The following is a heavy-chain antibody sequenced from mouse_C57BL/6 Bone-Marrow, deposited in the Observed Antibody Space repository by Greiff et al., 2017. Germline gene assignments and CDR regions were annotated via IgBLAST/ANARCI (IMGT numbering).Heavy chain of an antibody. J-gene: IGHJ2*01. V-gene: IGHV14-1*01. D-gene: IGHD1-1*01. CDR3: TVYYYGSSHYYFDY. Sequence: EVHLVESGAELVRPGASVKLSCTASGFNFKDYYMHWVKQRPEQGLEWIGRIDPEDGGTEYAPKFQGKATMTADTSSNTADLPLSSLTSEDAAVYYGTVYYYGSSHYYFDYWGQGTTLTVSS. CDR2: IDPEDGGT. CDR1: GFNFKDYY.